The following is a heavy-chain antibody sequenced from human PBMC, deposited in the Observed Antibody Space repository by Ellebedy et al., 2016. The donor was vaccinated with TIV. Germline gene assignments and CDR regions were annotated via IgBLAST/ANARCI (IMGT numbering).Heavy chain of an antibody. CDR2: IQEHGGAQ. J-gene: IGHJ4*02. Sequence: PGGSLRLSCAASGFSFSRSWMSWVRQTPGRGLEWAAHIQEHGGAQHYVDSVRGRFTISRDNAKDSLYLQMNSLRAEDTAVYYCARGYGTGWSYYFDYWGQGILVTVSS. D-gene: IGHD2-8*02. CDR3: ARGYGTGWSYYFDY. V-gene: IGHV3-7*01. CDR1: GFSFSRSW.